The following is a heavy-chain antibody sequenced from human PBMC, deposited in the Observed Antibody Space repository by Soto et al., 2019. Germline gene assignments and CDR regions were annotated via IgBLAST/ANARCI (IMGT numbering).Heavy chain of an antibody. V-gene: IGHV3-30*18. CDR2: ISYDGSNK. CDR1: GFTFSSYG. J-gene: IGHJ6*03. D-gene: IGHD6-6*01. Sequence: PGGSLRLSCAASGFTFSSYGMHWVRQAPGKGLEWVAVISYDGSNKYYADSVKGRFTISRDNSKNTLYLQMNSLRAEDTAVYYCAKDGRAARSNGYYYMDVWGKGTTVTVSS. CDR3: AKDGRAARSNGYYYMDV.